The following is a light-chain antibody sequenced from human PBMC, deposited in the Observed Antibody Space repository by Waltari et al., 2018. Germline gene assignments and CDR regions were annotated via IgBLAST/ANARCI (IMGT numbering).Light chain of an antibody. J-gene: IGLJ7*01. CDR2: EDS. CDR1: RSHIGNNY. CDR3: GTWDSSLSGAV. Sequence: QSVLPQPPSVSAAPGQRVTISCSGGRSHIGNNYVSWYRQFPGTAPKLLIYEDSERPSGIPGRFSGSKSGTSATLDITGLQAGDEADYYCGTWDSSLSGAVFGGGTHLTVL. V-gene: IGLV1-51*02.